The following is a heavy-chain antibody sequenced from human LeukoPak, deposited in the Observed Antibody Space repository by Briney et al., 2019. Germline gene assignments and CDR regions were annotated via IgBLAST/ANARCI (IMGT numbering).Heavy chain of an antibody. J-gene: IGHJ5*02. CDR2: IYYSGST. CDR1: GGSNSSYY. D-gene: IGHD3-22*01. CDR3: ARESAYYDSSGYYGGWFDP. Sequence: SETLSLTCTVSGGSNSSYYWSWIRQPPGKGLEWIGYIYYSGSTNYNPSLKSRVTISVDTSKNQFSLKLSSVTAADTAVYYCARESAYYDSSGYYGGWFDPWGQGTLVTVSS. V-gene: IGHV4-59*01.